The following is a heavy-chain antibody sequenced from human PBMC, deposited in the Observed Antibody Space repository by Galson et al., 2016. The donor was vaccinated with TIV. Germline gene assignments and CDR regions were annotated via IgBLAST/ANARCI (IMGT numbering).Heavy chain of an antibody. J-gene: IGHJ4*02. Sequence: SLRLSCAASGFTFNNYAMTWVRQAPGKGLEWVSTISGTGEITVYADSVRGHFIISRDNSKNTLYLQMNNLRAGDTAVYYCAKYLWTYVWSTFDNWGQGTPVTVSS. CDR2: ISGTGEIT. D-gene: IGHD3/OR15-3a*01. CDR1: GFTFNNYA. V-gene: IGHV3-23*01. CDR3: AKYLWTYVWSTFDN.